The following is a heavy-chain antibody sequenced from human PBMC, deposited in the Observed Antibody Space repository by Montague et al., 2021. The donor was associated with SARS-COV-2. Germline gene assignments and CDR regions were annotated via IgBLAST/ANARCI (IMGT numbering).Heavy chain of an antibody. CDR2: INHSGST. V-gene: IGHV4-34*01. J-gene: IGHJ6*02. D-gene: IGHD2-2*01. CDR1: GGSFSGYY. CDR3: ARVRAVPAAMRIFTLGRSYYGMDV. Sequence: SETLSLTCAVYGGSFSGYYWSWIRRPPGKGLEWIGEINHSGSTXXXPSXXXRVTISVDTSKSQFSLDMSSVTAADTAVYYCARVRAVPAAMRIFTLGRSYYGMDVWGQGTTVTVSS.